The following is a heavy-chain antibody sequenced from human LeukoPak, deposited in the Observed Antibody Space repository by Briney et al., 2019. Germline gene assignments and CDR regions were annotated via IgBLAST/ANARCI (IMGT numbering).Heavy chain of an antibody. CDR2: IWYEGSNK. CDR3: ARDHAYDILTGYYHYCYGMDV. J-gene: IGHJ6*02. V-gene: IGHV3-33*01. CDR1: GFTFSSSC. Sequence: PGGSLRLSCAASGFTFSSSCMHWVRQAPGKGLEWVAVIWYEGSNKYYADSVQARFTISRDNSKNTLYLQMNSLRAEDTAVYYCARDHAYDILTGYYHYCYGMDVWGQGTTVTVSS. D-gene: IGHD3-9*01.